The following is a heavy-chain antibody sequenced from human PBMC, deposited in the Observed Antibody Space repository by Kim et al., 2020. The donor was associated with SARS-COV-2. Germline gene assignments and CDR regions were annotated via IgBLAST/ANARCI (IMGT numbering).Heavy chain of an antibody. J-gene: IGHJ4*02. CDR1: GFTFSSYD. CDR3: ARGCTIAAAAEYYFDY. CDR2: IGTAGDP. D-gene: IGHD6-13*01. Sequence: GGSLRLSCAASGFTFSSYDMRWVRQATGKGLEWVSAIGTAGDPYYPGSVKGRFTISRENAKNSLYLQMNSLRAGDTAVYYCARGCTIAAAAEYYFDYWGQGTLVTVSS. V-gene: IGHV3-13*05.